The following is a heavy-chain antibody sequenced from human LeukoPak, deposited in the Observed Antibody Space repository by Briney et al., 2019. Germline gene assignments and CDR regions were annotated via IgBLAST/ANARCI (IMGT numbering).Heavy chain of an antibody. CDR3: ARGELNDY. Sequence: GGSLRLSCTASGFTFGDYAMSWFRQAPGKGLEWVANIKQDGSEKYYVDAVKGRFTISRDNAKNSLYLQMNSLRAEDTAVYYCARGELNDYWGQGTLVTVSS. CDR1: GFTFGDYA. V-gene: IGHV3-7*01. CDR2: IKQDGSEK. D-gene: IGHD3-10*01. J-gene: IGHJ4*02.